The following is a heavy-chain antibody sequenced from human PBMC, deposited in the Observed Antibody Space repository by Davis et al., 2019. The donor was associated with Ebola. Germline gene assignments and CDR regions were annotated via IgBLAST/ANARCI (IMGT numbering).Heavy chain of an antibody. CDR1: GFSFATYW. J-gene: IGHJ5*02. Sequence: GESLKISCQASGFSFATYWISWVRQMPGQGLEWMGRIDPTDSYTNYSPSFQGHVTISVDKSINTAYLQWSSLRASDTAIYYCATSSARGVNPNWFDPWGQGTLVTVSS. V-gene: IGHV5-10-1*01. D-gene: IGHD3-10*01. CDR2: IDPTDSYT. CDR3: ATSSARGVNPNWFDP.